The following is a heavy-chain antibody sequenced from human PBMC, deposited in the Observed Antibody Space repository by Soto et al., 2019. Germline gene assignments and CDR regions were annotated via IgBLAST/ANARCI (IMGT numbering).Heavy chain of an antibody. CDR1: GGSISSSTYY. Sequence: PSETLSLTCTVSGGSISSSTYYWGWIRQPPGKGLEWIASIYYSGRTHYNPSLESRVTISVDTSKNQFSLRLSSVTAADTAVYYCARHSSGSSRSWSPCWGQGTRVTVAS. J-gene: IGHJ3*01. CDR3: ARHSSGSSRSWSPC. CDR2: IYYSGRT. V-gene: IGHV4-39*01. D-gene: IGHD6-13*01.